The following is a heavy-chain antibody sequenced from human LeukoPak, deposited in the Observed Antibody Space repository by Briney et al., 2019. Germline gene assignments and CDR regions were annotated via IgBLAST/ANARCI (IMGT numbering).Heavy chain of an antibody. CDR3: ARDPSYDGGWFDP. CDR2: IYPGDSET. V-gene: IGHV5-51*01. Sequence: GESLKISCKGSGYSFTTYWIGWVRPMPGKGLEWMGIIYPGDSETRYSPSFQGQVTFSADKSINTAYLPWSSLKASDTAMYYCARDPSYDGGWFDPWGQGTLVTVSS. CDR1: GYSFTTYW. D-gene: IGHD3-3*01. J-gene: IGHJ5*02.